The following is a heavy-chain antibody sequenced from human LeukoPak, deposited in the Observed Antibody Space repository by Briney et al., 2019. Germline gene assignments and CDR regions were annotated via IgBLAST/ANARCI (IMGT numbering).Heavy chain of an antibody. V-gene: IGHV3-30*18. J-gene: IGHJ6*02. CDR3: AKDMTKPLYYYYGMVV. D-gene: IGHD1-14*01. CDR2: ISYDGSNK. Sequence: GRSLRLSCAASGFTFSSYGMHWVRQAPGKGLEWVAVISYDGSNKYYADSVKGRFTISRDNSKNTLYLQMNSLRAEDTAVYYCAKDMTKPLYYYYGMVVWGQGTTVTVSS. CDR1: GFTFSSYG.